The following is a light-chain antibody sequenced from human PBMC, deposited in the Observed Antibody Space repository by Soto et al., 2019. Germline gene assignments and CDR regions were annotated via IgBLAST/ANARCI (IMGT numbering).Light chain of an antibody. CDR3: QQYNNWPL. V-gene: IGKV3-20*01. CDR1: QTVRNNY. Sequence: EFVLTQSPGTLSLSPGERATLSCRASQTVRNNYLAWYQQKPGQAPRLLIYDASSRATGIPDRFSGGGSGTDFTLTISRLEPEDFAVYYCQQYNNWPLFGQGTKVDIK. J-gene: IGKJ1*01. CDR2: DAS.